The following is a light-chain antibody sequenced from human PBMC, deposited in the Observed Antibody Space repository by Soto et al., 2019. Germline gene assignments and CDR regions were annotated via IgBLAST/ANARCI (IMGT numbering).Light chain of an antibody. J-gene: IGKJ5*01. CDR1: QSVSSRS. CDR2: GAS. V-gene: IGKV3-20*01. CDR3: QQYGSSIT. Sequence: EIVLTQSPCTLSLSPGERATLSCRASQSVSSRSLAWYQQKPGQAPRLLISGASSRAADIPDRFSGSGSGTDFTLTISRLEPEDLAVYYCQQYGSSITFGQGTRLEIK.